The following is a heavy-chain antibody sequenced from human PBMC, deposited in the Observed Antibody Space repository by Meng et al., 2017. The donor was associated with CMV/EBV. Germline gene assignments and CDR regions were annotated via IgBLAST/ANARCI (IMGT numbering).Heavy chain of an antibody. CDR1: GFTFSSYA. CDR2: IYSGGST. Sequence: GESLKISCAASGFTFSSYAMSWVRQAPGKGLEWVSVIYSGGSTYYADSVKGRFTISRDNSKNTLYLQMNSLRAEDTAVYYCARGRRVGPDYWGQGTLVTVSS. D-gene: IGHD1-26*01. V-gene: IGHV3-53*01. CDR3: ARGRRVGPDY. J-gene: IGHJ4*02.